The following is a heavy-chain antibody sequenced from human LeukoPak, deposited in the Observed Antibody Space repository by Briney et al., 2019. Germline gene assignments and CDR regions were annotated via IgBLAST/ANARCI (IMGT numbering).Heavy chain of an antibody. V-gene: IGHV3-21*01. CDR1: GFTFSSYI. J-gene: IGHJ5*02. Sequence: PGGSLRLSCAASGFTFSSYIMNWVRQAPGKGLEWVSSISSSSSYIYYADSVKGRFTISRDNAKNSLYLQMNSLRAEDTAVYYCARSVVGWFDPWGQGTLVTVSS. CDR2: ISSSSSYI. CDR3: ARSVVGWFDP. D-gene: IGHD2-15*01.